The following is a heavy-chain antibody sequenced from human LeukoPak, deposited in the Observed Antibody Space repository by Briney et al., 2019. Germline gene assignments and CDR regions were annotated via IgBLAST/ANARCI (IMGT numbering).Heavy chain of an antibody. CDR1: GGSMRNSY. J-gene: IGHJ4*02. Sequence: SETLSLTCTVSGGSMRNSYWSWIRQPAGKGLEWVGRIFTTGSTNYNPSLKSRGTISVDTSKNQFSLKLSSVTAADTAVYYCARVDPDSSSTLEVFDYWGQGTLVIVSS. CDR3: ARVDPDSSSTLEVFDY. D-gene: IGHD6-6*01. V-gene: IGHV4-4*07. CDR2: IFTTGST.